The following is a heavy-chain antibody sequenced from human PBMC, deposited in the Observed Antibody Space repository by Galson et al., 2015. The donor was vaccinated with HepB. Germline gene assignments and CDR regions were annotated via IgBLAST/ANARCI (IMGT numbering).Heavy chain of an antibody. CDR3: TRRFEAAAGSSVPGD. CDR2: IRSKANSYAT. CDR1: GFTFSGSA. D-gene: IGHD6-13*01. V-gene: IGHV3-73*01. Sequence: SLRLSCAASGFTFSGSAMHWVRQASGKGLEWVGRIRSKANSYATAYAASVKGRFTISRDDSKNTAYLQMNSLKTEDTAVYYCTRRFEAAAGSSVPGDWGQGTMVTVSS. J-gene: IGHJ3*01.